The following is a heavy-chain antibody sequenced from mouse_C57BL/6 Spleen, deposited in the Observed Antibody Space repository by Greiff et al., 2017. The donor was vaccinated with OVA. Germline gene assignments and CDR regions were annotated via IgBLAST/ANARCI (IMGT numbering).Heavy chain of an antibody. CDR2: IYPGGGLP. J-gene: IGHJ4*01. Sequence: QVQLQQSGAELVRPGPSVKMSCKASGYTFTNYWIGWAKQRPGHGLEGIGEIYPGGGLPTYQEKFKGKATLTADKSSSPAYMQFSSLTSDDSAIYYCARYYGYDDYAMDYWGQGTSVTVSS. CDR3: ARYYGYDDYAMDY. D-gene: IGHD2-2*01. CDR1: GYTFTNYW. V-gene: IGHV1-63*01.